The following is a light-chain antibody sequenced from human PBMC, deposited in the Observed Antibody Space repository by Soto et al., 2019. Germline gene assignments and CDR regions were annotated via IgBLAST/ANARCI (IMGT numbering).Light chain of an antibody. CDR1: QSIGSE. CDR2: KAS. CDR3: QKYNSAPQT. V-gene: IGKV1-5*03. J-gene: IGKJ1*01. Sequence: DIQMNQSPSTLSASIGDRVTITCRASQSIGSELAWYQQKPGKAPKLLIYKASSLESGVPSTFSGSGSGTEFTLTISSLQPEDVATYYCQKYNSAPQTFGQGTKVDIK.